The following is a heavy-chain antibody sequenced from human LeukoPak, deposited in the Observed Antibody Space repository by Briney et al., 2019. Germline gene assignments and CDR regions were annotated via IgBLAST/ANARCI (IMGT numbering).Heavy chain of an antibody. J-gene: IGHJ4*02. CDR1: GFTFSSYG. Sequence: GGSLRLSCAASGFTFSSYGMHWIRKAPGKGLEGVAFIRNDGSIIYNADSVKGRFTISRDNSMNTLYLQMNSLRADDTAVYYCAKDTPLCYFDYWGQGTLVTVSS. D-gene: IGHD3-16*01. V-gene: IGHV3-30*02. CDR3: AKDTPLCYFDY. CDR2: IRNDGSII.